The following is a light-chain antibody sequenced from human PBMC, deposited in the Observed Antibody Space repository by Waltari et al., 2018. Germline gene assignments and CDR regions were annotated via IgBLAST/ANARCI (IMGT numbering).Light chain of an antibody. Sequence: SVVTQPPSASGTPGHRVTISCSGRSSNIGSNYVFWYQQFPGTAPRLLNYRNDQRPSGVPERFSGSKSGTSASLAINGLRSEDEADYYCAAWDGGLKVRLFGGGTKLTVL. CDR2: RND. J-gene: IGLJ3*02. V-gene: IGLV1-47*01. CDR1: SSNIGSNY. CDR3: AAWDGGLKVRL.